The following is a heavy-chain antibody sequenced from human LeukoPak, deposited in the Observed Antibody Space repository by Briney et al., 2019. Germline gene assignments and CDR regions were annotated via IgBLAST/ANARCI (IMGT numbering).Heavy chain of an antibody. CDR2: IYYSGST. V-gene: IGHV4-39*07. CDR1: GGSISSSSYY. Sequence: SETLSLTCTVSGGSISSSSYYWGWIRQPPGKGLEWIGNIYYSGSTYYNPSLKSRVTISVDTSKNQFSLKLSSVTAADTAVYYCARDYITMSRDYGMDVWGQGTTVTVSS. J-gene: IGHJ6*02. CDR3: ARDYITMSRDYGMDV. D-gene: IGHD3-10*02.